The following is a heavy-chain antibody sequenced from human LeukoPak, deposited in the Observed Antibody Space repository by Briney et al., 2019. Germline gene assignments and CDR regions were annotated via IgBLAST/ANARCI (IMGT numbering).Heavy chain of an antibody. CDR1: GYPFTDYY. J-gene: IGHJ4*02. CDR2: INPDSGGT. D-gene: IGHD3-16*02. CDR3: ARGSRSLLTLFDY. Sequence: ASVTVSCTASGYPFTDYYIHWVRQAPGQGLEWMGWINPDSGGTNNAQKFQGRVTMTRDTSISTAYMELSRLTSDDTAVFYCARGSRSLLTLFDYWGQGALVTVSS. V-gene: IGHV1-2*02.